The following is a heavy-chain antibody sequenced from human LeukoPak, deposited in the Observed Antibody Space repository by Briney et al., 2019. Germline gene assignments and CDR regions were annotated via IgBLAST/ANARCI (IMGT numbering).Heavy chain of an antibody. CDR3: ARATATYSVSPGALDM. CDR1: GFRFSDYY. Sequence: GSLRLSCAASGFRFSDYYMTWIRQAPGKGLEWISYVSSSGSTKYYADSVKGRFTISRDNAEKSLYLQMDNLRAEDTAIYYCARATATYSVSPGALDMWGQGIMVIVSS. V-gene: IGHV3-11*04. CDR2: VSSSGSTK. J-gene: IGHJ3*02. D-gene: IGHD1-26*01.